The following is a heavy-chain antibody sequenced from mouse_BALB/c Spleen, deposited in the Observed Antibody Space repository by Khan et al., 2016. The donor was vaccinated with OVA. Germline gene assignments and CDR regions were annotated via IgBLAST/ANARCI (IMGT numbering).Heavy chain of an antibody. V-gene: IGHV1-18*01. J-gene: IGHJ4*01. Sequence: EVQLQQSGPELVKPGASVKISCKTSGYTFTEYTVHWVRQSLGKSLDWIGVINPKNGGTAYNQKFKGKSTLTVDKSSSTAYMEFRSLTSEDSVVYYCARDAGRYWGQGTSVTVAS. CDR3: ARDAGRY. CDR2: INPKNGGT. CDR1: GYTFTEYT. D-gene: IGHD3-3*01.